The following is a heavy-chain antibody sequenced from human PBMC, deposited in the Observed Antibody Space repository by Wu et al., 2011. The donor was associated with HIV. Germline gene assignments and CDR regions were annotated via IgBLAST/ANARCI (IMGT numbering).Heavy chain of an antibody. V-gene: IGHV1-69*15. J-gene: IGHJ4*02. CDR3: AFGGGPVINMYYFNY. CDR2: IIPLFGTP. D-gene: IGHD2-21*01. CDR1: GGTFNNYA. Sequence: VQLVQSGAEVKKPGSSVKVSCKTSGGTFNNYAINWVRQAPGQGFEWMGRIIPLFGTPTYAQRIQNRATITADESTSTVSLELSSLKYDDTAIYYCAFGGGPVINMYYFNYWGQGTLLTVPS.